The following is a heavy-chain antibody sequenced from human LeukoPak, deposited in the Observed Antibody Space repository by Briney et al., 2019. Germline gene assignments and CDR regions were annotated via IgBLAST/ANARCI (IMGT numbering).Heavy chain of an antibody. Sequence: ASVKVSCKASGYTLTAYYIYWVRQAPGQGLEWMGRINPNSGGTDYAQNFQGRVTMTRDTSITTAYMELSSLRSEDTAVYYCARGPFGSGSFLDYWGQGTLVTVSS. CDR1: GYTLTAYY. V-gene: IGHV1-2*06. CDR3: ARGPFGSGSFLDY. D-gene: IGHD3-10*01. J-gene: IGHJ4*02. CDR2: INPNSGGT.